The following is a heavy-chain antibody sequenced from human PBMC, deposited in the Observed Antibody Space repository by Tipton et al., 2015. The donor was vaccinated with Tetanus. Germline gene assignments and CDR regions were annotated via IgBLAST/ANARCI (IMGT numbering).Heavy chain of an antibody. Sequence: VQLVQSGAEVKKAGESLKISCEGSGYSFNIYWIAWVRQMPGKGLEWMGVIYPADSDIRNSPSFQGQVTMSVDKSTSTAYLQWRSLKASDSAMYYCARRRSAVLSGGYHWYFDLWGRGTMVTVSS. CDR3: ARRRSAVLSGGYHWYFDL. CDR1: GYSFNIYW. V-gene: IGHV5-51*01. CDR2: IYPADSDI. J-gene: IGHJ2*01. D-gene: IGHD3-3*01.